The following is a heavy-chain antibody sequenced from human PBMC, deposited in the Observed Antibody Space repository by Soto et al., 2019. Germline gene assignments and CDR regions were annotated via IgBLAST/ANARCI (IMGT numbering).Heavy chain of an antibody. D-gene: IGHD2-21*01. CDR2: INPSGGST. V-gene: IGHV1-46*01. CDR1: GYTFTSCY. Sequence: QVQLVQCGAEVKKPGASVKVSCKASGYTFTSCYLHWVRQAPGHGLEWMGIINPSGGSTTYAQKFQGRVSMTRDTSTSTVYMELSSLRSEDTAVYYCARGSLAVAFDYWGQGTLVTVSS. J-gene: IGHJ4*02. CDR3: ARGSLAVAFDY.